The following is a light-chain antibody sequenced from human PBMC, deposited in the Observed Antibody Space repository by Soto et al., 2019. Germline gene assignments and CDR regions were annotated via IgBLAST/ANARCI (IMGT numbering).Light chain of an antibody. Sequence: ETVMAQSPATLSVSPGERATLSCRASQSVGSRLAWYQQKPGQPPRLLIYGASTRATGIPARFSGSGSGTEYTLTNSTQQSEDCEVYACPQYHDWPRWIFGQGTKVEIK. V-gene: IGKV3-15*01. CDR1: QSVGSR. CDR2: GAS. J-gene: IGKJ1*01. CDR3: PQYHDWPRWI.